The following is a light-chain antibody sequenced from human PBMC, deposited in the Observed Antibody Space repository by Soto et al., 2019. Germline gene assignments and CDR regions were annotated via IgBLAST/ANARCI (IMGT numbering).Light chain of an antibody. J-gene: IGKJ1*01. CDR3: MQALHTPLT. CDR2: LGS. CDR1: QSVLNSDGYNR. V-gene: IGKV2-28*01. Sequence: VMTQSPLSLPVTPGEAASISCRSSQSVLNSDGYNRMDWYLQKPGRSPQLLIYLGSNRASGVTDRFSGSGSGTDVTLTISRVEAEDVGVYYCMQALHTPLTFGQGTKVEI.